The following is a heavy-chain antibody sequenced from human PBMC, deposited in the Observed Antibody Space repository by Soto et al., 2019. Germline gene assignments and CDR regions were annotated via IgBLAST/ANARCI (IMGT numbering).Heavy chain of an antibody. J-gene: IGHJ4*01. V-gene: IGHV3-23*01. CDR2: ISVSVGST. D-gene: IGHD2-21*02. CDR3: AKRDVTHSPSNAYFYDH. CDR1: GFPFAPST. Sequence: EVQLLQSGGGLVQPGGSLTLSCAVSGFPFAPSTMSWVRQAPGKGLEWVSTISVSVGSTYSADSVQGRFTVSSDISDNTLFLRMTSLTADDTAVYFCAKRDVTHSPSNAYFYDHWGRGVLVTVSS.